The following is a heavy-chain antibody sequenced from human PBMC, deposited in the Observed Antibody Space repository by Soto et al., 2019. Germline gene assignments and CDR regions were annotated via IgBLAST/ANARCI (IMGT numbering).Heavy chain of an antibody. Sequence: PSETLSLTCTVSGGSISSSSYYWGWIRQPPGKGLEWIGSIYYSGSTYYNPSLKGRVTISVDTSKNQFSLKLSSVTAADTAVYYCASHWDPPLNWFDPWGQGTLVTVSS. D-gene: IGHD1-26*01. J-gene: IGHJ5*02. CDR3: ASHWDPPLNWFDP. CDR2: IYYSGST. CDR1: GGSISSSSYY. V-gene: IGHV4-39*01.